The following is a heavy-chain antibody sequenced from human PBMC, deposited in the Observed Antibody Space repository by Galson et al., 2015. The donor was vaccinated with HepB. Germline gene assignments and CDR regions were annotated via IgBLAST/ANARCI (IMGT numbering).Heavy chain of an antibody. CDR2: ISYDGSNK. J-gene: IGHJ4*02. D-gene: IGHD5-18*01. CDR1: GFTFSSYA. CDR3: ARDFHTAMAD. Sequence: SLRLSCAASGFTFSSYAMHWVRQAPGKGLEWVAVISYDGSNKYYADSVKGRFTISRDNSKNTLYLQMNSLRAEDTAVYYCARDFHTAMADWGQGTLVTVSS. V-gene: IGHV3-30-3*01.